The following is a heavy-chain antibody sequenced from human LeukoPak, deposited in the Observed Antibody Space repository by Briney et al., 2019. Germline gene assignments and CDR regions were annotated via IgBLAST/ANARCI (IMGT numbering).Heavy chain of an antibody. CDR3: ARGLIAVAFDY. Sequence: PGGSLRLSCAASGFTFSTYPMHWVRQAPGKGLEWVALISYDGSNKYYPDSVKGRFTISRDNSKNTLYLQMNSLRAEDTAVYYCARGLIAVAFDYWGQGTLVTVSS. CDR1: GFTFSTYP. J-gene: IGHJ4*02. V-gene: IGHV3-30-3*01. D-gene: IGHD6-19*01. CDR2: ISYDGSNK.